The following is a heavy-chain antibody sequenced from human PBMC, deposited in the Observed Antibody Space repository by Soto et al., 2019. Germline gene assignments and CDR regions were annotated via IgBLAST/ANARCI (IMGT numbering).Heavy chain of an antibody. Sequence: PSETLSLTCAVYGGYIRGYYWRLIRQPTRKGLEWIGEINHSGSTNYNPSLKSRVTISVDTSKNQFSLKLSSVTAADTAVYYCAGSPRRIESGPPRLPFDYWGQGTLVTVSS. CDR2: INHSGST. J-gene: IGHJ4*02. CDR3: AGSPRRIESGPPRLPFDY. CDR1: GGYIRGYY. D-gene: IGHD4-17*01. V-gene: IGHV4-34*01.